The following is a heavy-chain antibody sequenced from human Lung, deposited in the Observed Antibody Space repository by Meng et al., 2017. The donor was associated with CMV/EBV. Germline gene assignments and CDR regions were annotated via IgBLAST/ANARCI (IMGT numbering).Heavy chain of an antibody. Sequence: CVGCITRWVYYRCWTRQPPGQGLESIGYIYYSGCTYYHPTLKGRVTISVDTSKMHSSLKVCSATAAGAAVYYFTRDRTTGRCFYYWGQGTLVTVFS. CDR3: TRDRTTGRCFYY. D-gene: IGHD1-1*01. J-gene: IGHJ4*02. V-gene: IGHV4-30-4*01. CDR1: VGCITRWVYY. CDR2: IYYSGCT.